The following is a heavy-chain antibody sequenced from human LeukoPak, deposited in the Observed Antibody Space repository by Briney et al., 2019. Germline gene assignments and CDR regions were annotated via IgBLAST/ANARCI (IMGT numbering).Heavy chain of an antibody. CDR3: ARGNRPYGEHEAFDI. CDR1: GGSISSSTYY. V-gene: IGHV4-39*07. Sequence: SETLSLTCTVSGGSISSSTYYCSWIRQPPRKGLEWIGEIDHSGSTNYNPSLQSRVTISVDTSKNQFSLKVGSVSAADTAVYYCARGNRPYGEHEAFDIWGHGTTVTVSP. CDR2: IDHSGST. J-gene: IGHJ3*02. D-gene: IGHD3-10*01.